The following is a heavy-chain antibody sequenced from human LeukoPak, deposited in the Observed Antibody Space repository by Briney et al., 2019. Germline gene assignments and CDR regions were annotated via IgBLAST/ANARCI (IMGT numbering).Heavy chain of an antibody. V-gene: IGHV3-48*02. J-gene: IGHJ4*02. CDR2: IIISSSTI. CDR3: ATRDRVLRYFNLFQV. Sequence: GRSRRLSSAASGFTFGTFSTNWDRPAPGDGRGWVSYIIISSSTIFHTASVTGPSTTGTANAKNSMYLRIDCLRNEHTAVSYCATRDRVLRYFNLFQVWGEGTLVTVSS. D-gene: IGHD3-9*01. CDR1: GFTFGTFS.